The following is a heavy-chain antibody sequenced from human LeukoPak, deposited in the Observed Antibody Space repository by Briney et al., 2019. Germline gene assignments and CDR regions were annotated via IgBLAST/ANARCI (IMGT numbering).Heavy chain of an antibody. Sequence: GGSLRLSCAASGFTFSSYSMNWVRQAPGKGLEWVSSISSSSSYIYYADSVKGRFTISRDNAKNSLYLQMNSLRAEDTAVYYCARDPYGSGYYFDYWGQGTLATVSS. V-gene: IGHV3-21*01. J-gene: IGHJ4*02. CDR2: ISSSSSYI. D-gene: IGHD2-15*01. CDR1: GFTFSSYS. CDR3: ARDPYGSGYYFDY.